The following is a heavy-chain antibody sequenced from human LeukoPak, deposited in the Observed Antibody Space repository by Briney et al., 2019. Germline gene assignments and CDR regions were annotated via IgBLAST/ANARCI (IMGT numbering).Heavy chain of an antibody. D-gene: IGHD5-18*01. CDR2: ISGSGGST. Sequence: PGGSLRLSCAASGFTVSSNYMSWVRQAPGKGLEWVSVISGSGGSTYYADSVKGRFTISRDNSKNTLYLQMNSLRAEDTAVYYCAKDSRGYSYGPGDYWGQGTLVTVSS. CDR3: AKDSRGYSYGPGDY. CDR1: GFTVSSNY. J-gene: IGHJ4*02. V-gene: IGHV3-23*01.